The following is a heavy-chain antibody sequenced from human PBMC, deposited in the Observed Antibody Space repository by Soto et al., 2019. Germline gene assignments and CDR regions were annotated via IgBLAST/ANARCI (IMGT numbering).Heavy chain of an antibody. CDR2: INSVSGFT. D-gene: IGHD4-4*01. Sequence: ASVKVSCKASGYTFTAYSIHWVRQAPGQGLEWMGWINSVSGFTESSQKVQGRATITRDTSASTVYMELSRPTSDDTAIYYCARGGEDSNFIYRPFDSWGQGTLVTVSS. V-gene: IGHV1-3*04. CDR3: ARGGEDSNFIYRPFDS. J-gene: IGHJ4*02. CDR1: GYTFTAYS.